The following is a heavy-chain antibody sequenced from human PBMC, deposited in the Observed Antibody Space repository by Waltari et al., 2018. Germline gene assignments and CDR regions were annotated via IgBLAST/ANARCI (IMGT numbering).Heavy chain of an antibody. CDR1: GGTFSSYT. D-gene: IGHD1-1*01. CDR3: ARESEGNDYYYYGMDV. Sequence: QVQLVQSGAEVKKPGSSVKVSCKASGGTFSSYTISWVRQDAGQGLEWMGMVLPILGIANYEQKFQGRVTITADKSTSTAYMELSILRSEDTAVYYCARESEGNDYYYYGMDVWGQGTTVTVSS. J-gene: IGHJ6*02. V-gene: IGHV1-69*08. CDR2: VLPILGIA.